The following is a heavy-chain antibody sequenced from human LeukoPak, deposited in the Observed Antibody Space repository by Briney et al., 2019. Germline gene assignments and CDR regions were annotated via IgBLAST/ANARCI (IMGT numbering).Heavy chain of an antibody. J-gene: IGHJ4*02. Sequence: ASVKVSCKAAGYTFTSYYMHWVRQAPGQGLEWMGIINPSGGSTSYAQKFQGRVTMTRDMSTSTVYMELSSLRSEDTAVYYCAKGRRAPLVGTITKSWIDYWGQGTLVTVSS. CDR3: AKGRRAPLVGTITKSWIDY. V-gene: IGHV1-46*01. CDR2: INPSGGST. CDR1: GYTFTSYY. D-gene: IGHD1-7*01.